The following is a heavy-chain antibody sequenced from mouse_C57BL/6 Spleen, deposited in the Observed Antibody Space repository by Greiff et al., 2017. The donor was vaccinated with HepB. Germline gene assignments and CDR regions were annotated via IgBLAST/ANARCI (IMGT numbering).Heavy chain of an antibody. CDR2: IDPEDGDT. CDR1: GFNIKDYY. CDR3: TTGQLGYYAMDY. J-gene: IGHJ4*01. D-gene: IGHD3-2*01. Sequence: EVQLQQSGAELVRPGASVKLSCTASGFNIKDYYMHWVKQRPEQGLEWIGRIDPEDGDTEYAPKFQGKATMTADTSSNTAYLQLSSLTSEDSAGYYCTTGQLGYYAMDYWGQGTSVTVSS. V-gene: IGHV14-1*01.